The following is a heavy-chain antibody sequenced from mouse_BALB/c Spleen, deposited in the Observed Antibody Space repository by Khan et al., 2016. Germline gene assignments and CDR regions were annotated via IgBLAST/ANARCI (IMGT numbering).Heavy chain of an antibody. CDR2: ISYSGST. J-gene: IGHJ2*01. CDR3: ARSIMAN. CDR1: GYSITSDYA. V-gene: IGHV3-2*02. Sequence: QLEESGPGLVKPSQSLSLTCTVTGYSITSDYAWNWIRQFPGNKLEWMGYISYSGSTSYNPSLKSRISITRDPSKNQFFLQLNSVTNEDTTTNYCARSIMANWGQGTTLTVSS.